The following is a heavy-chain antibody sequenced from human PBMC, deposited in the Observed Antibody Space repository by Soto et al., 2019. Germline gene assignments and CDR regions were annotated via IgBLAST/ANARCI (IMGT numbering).Heavy chain of an antibody. D-gene: IGHD1-20*01. V-gene: IGHV1-58*02. CDR2: IVVGSGNT. CDR3: AAPVVGSVFMDV. Sequence: QMQLVQSGPEVKKPGTSVKVSCKASGFTFTSSAMPWVRQARGQRLEWIGWIVVGSGNTNYAQEFQERVTITMAMCTNTASIELSSLVSDGTAVYSCAAPVVGSVFMDVLGQWTTVTASS. J-gene: IGHJ6*02. CDR1: GFTFTSSA.